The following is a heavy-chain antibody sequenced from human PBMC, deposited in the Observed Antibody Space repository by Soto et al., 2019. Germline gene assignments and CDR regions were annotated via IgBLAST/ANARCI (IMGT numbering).Heavy chain of an antibody. CDR2: VSTNDDRT. CDR3: ARELNTESSAYYCFAF. V-gene: IGHV1-18*01. J-gene: IGHJ4*02. D-gene: IGHD3-22*01. Sequence: ASVKVSCKTSGYIFTAYGLAWLRQAPGQRPEWMGWVSTNDDRTNYAQKFQGRVTMTTDRSTTTTSMELRSLRPDDTAVYYCARELNTESSAYYCFAFCGQVXLVTV. CDR1: GYIFTAYG.